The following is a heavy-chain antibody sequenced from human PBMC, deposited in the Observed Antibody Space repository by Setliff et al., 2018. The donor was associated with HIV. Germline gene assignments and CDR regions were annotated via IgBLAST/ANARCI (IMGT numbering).Heavy chain of an antibody. CDR2: IYSSGST. Sequence: LSLTCTVSGGSINSYYWSWIRQPAGKGLEWIGRIYSSGSTNYNPSLKSRITMSVDMSKNQISLKLRSVTAADTAVYYCAGGKTPPYGIVVEDDAFDIWGQGTMVTVSS. CDR3: AGGKTPPYGIVVEDDAFDI. V-gene: IGHV4-4*07. J-gene: IGHJ3*02. D-gene: IGHD3-22*01. CDR1: GGSINSYY.